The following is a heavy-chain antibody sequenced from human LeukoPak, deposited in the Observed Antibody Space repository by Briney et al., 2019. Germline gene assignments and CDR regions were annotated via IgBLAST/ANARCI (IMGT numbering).Heavy chain of an antibody. D-gene: IGHD1-1*01. J-gene: IGHJ4*02. V-gene: IGHV4-38-2*02. CDR1: GYSISSGYY. Sequence: SETLSLTCTVSGYSISSGYYWGWIRQPPGKGLEWIGSIYHSGSTHYNSSLKSRVTISVDTSKNQLSLKLSSVTAADTAVYYCARGVGLTQGGTFDYWGQGTLVTVSS. CDR3: ARGVGLTQGGTFDY. CDR2: IYHSGST.